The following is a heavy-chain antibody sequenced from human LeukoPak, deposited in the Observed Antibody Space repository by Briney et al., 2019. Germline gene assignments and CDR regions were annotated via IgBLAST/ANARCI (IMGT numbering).Heavy chain of an antibody. V-gene: IGHV3-30*02. Sequence: GGSLRHSCAASGFPFSSYGMHWVRQAPGKGLEWVAFIRYDGSNKYYADSVKGRFTISRDNSKNTLYLQMNSLRAEDTAVYYCAKDGEWELRDAFDIWGQGTMVTVSS. D-gene: IGHD1-26*01. J-gene: IGHJ3*02. CDR2: IRYDGSNK. CDR3: AKDGEWELRDAFDI. CDR1: GFPFSSYG.